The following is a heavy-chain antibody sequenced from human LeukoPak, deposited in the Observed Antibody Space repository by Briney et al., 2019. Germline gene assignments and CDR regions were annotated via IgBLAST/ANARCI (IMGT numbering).Heavy chain of an antibody. V-gene: IGHV3-23*01. CDR1: GFTFSSYA. D-gene: IGHD3-16*01. J-gene: IGHJ4*02. CDR3: AKDGVVTITFDH. Sequence: PGGSLRLSCTASGFTFSSYAMSWVRQVPGKGLEWVSVISGSGDNTVYADSVKGRFTISRDNSKNTLYLQMNSLRAEDTAVYYCAKDGVVTITFDHWGQGTLVTVSS. CDR2: ISGSGDNT.